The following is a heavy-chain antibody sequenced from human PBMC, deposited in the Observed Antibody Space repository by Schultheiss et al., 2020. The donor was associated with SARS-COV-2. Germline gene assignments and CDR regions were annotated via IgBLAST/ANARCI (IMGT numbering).Heavy chain of an antibody. CDR1: GGSISSYY. J-gene: IGHJ3*01. Sequence: GGSLRLSCTVSGGSISSYYWSWIRQPPGKGLEWIGRIKSKTNGGTTDYAAPVKGRFIISRDDSKNTLYLQLNSLKTEDTATYYCTRGDSSGYYEADAFDVWGQGTMVTVSS. CDR3: TRGDSSGYYEADAFDV. V-gene: IGHV3-15*01. CDR2: IKSKTNGGTT. D-gene: IGHD3-3*01.